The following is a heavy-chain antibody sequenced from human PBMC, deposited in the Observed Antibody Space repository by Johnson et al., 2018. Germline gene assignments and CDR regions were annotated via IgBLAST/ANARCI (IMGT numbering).Heavy chain of an antibody. Sequence: QVQLQESGPGLVKPSETLPLTCTVSGGSISSYYWSWIRQPPGKGLEWIGYIYYSGSTNYNPSLKSRVTISVDTSKNQFSLKLSSVTAADTAVYYCARRIRDGDPPSYYYYGMDVWGQGTTVTVS. D-gene: IGHD4-17*01. CDR1: GGSISSYY. V-gene: IGHV4-59*01. CDR3: ARRIRDGDPPSYYYYGMDV. CDR2: IYYSGST. J-gene: IGHJ6*02.